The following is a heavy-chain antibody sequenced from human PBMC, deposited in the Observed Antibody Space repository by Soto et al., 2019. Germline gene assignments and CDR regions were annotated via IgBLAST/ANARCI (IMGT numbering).Heavy chain of an antibody. Sequence: SETLSPTFSVSAGSINSYWWCWIRQPAGKVLEWMWRVYSSGTTDYNPSLNSRATMSVETSKNQFSLKMSSVTAADTAVYYCARDISSYAYGEGYWGQGIQVT. V-gene: IGHV4-4*07. D-gene: IGHD3-10*01. CDR1: AGSINSYW. CDR3: ARDISSYAYGEGY. J-gene: IGHJ4*02. CDR2: VYSSGTT.